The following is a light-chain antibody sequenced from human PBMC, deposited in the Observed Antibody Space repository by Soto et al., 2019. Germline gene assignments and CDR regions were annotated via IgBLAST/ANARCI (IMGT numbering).Light chain of an antibody. J-gene: IGLJ2*01. CDR3: SSYASNGNVV. V-gene: IGLV2-23*01. Sequence: QSALTQPASVSGSPGQSITISCTGTSSDVGNYNLVSWYQQHPDKDPKLVISEGSKRPSGNSNHFSGSKSGNTASLTVSGLQAEAEADYYCSSYASNGNVVFGGGTKVTVL. CDR1: SSDVGNYNL. CDR2: EGS.